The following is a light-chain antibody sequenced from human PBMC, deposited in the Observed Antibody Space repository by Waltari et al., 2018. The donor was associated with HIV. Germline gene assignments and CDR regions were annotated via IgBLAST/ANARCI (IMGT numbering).Light chain of an antibody. CDR2: VNSDGSH. Sequence: QPMLTQSPSASASLGASVKLTCPLSSSHTSYAIVWHHQRSETAPRFLMRVNSDGSHTKGDGIPDRFSGSSSGTDRYLTISSLQSEDEADYYCQTWGTSVQGVFGGGTKLTVI. V-gene: IGLV4-69*01. J-gene: IGLJ3*02. CDR3: QTWGTSVQGV. CDR1: SSHTSYA.